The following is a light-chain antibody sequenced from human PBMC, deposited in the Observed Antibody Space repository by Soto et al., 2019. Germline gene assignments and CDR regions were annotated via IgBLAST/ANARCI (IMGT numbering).Light chain of an antibody. CDR3: QQYYSIVT. CDR2: WAS. V-gene: IGKV4-1*01. J-gene: IGKJ1*01. CDR1: QSVLYSSNNKNC. Sequence: DIVMTQSPDSLAVSLGERATINCKSSQSVLYSSNNKNCIAWYQQKPGQPPKLLISWASTRESGVPDRFSGSGSGTDFTLTISSLPAEDVAVYYWQQYYSIVTFGQGTKVEIK.